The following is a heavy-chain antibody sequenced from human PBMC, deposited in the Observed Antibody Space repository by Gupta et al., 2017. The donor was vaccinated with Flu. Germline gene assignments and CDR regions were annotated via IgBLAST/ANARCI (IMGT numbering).Heavy chain of an antibody. CDR1: GGSFSGYY. CDR2: INHSGST. J-gene: IGHJ6*03. D-gene: IGHD2/OR15-2a*01. CDR3: ASSNIDYYYYYYMDV. Sequence: QVQLQQWGAGLLKPSETLSLTCAVYGGSFSGYYWSWIRQPPGKGLEWIGEINHSGSTNYNPSLKSRVTISVDTSKNQFSLKLSSVTAADTAVYYCASSNIDYYYYYYMDVWGKGTTVTVSS. V-gene: IGHV4-34*01.